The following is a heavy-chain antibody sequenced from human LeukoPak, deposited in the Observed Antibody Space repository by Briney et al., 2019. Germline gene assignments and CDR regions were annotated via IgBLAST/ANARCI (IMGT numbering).Heavy chain of an antibody. J-gene: IGHJ3*01. CDR1: EFTFSSHQ. V-gene: IGHV3-7*01. Sequence: GGSLRLSCAASEFTFSSHQMSWVRQAPGKGLEWVAKITQDGSEKYYMDSVKGRFIISRDNGKNSLYVQMNSLRVEDTAVYYCARDWRQDNAFDLWGQGTMVTVSS. D-gene: IGHD2-15*01. CDR3: ARDWRQDNAFDL. CDR2: ITQDGSEK.